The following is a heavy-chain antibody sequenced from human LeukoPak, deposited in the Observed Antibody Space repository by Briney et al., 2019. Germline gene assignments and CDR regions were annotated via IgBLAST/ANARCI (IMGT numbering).Heavy chain of an antibody. D-gene: IGHD2-21*02. CDR3: ARAVVVVTARLDY. CDR1: GFTFSSYA. Sequence: GRSLRLSCAASGFTFSSYAMHWVRQAPGKGLGWVAVISYDGSNKYYADSVKGRFTISRDNSKNTLYLQMNSLRAEDTAVYYCARAVVVVTARLDYWGQGTLVTVSS. V-gene: IGHV3-30-3*01. CDR2: ISYDGSNK. J-gene: IGHJ4*02.